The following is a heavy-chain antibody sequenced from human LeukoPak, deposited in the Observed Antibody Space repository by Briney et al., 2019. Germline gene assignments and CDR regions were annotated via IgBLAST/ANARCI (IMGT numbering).Heavy chain of an antibody. CDR2: ISAYNGNT. J-gene: IGHJ4*02. V-gene: IGHV1-18*01. Sequence: ASVKVSCKASGYTFTSYGISWVRQAPGQGLEWMGWISAYNGNTNYAQKLQGRVTMTTDTSTSTAYMELRSLRSDDTAVYYCARDEGNWENTAGFDYWGQGTLVTVSS. CDR3: ARDEGNWENTAGFDY. CDR1: GYTFTSYG. D-gene: IGHD7-27*01.